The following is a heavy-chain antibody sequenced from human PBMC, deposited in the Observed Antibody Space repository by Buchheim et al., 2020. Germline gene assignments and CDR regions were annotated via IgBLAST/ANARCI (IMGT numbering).Heavy chain of an antibody. CDR3: ARLGSAVAGSYYFDY. V-gene: IGHV4-61*01. Sequence: QVQLQESGPGLVKPSETLSLTCTVSGGSVSSGSYYWSWIRQPPGKGLEWIGYIYYSGSTNYNPSLKSRVTISVDTSKNHFSLKLSSVTAADTAVYYCARLGSAVAGSYYFDYWGQGTL. J-gene: IGHJ4*02. D-gene: IGHD6-19*01. CDR1: GGSVSSGSYY. CDR2: IYYSGST.